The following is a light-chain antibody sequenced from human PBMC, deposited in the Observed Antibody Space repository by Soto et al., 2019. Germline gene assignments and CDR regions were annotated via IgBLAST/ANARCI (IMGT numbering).Light chain of an antibody. V-gene: IGLV1-40*01. J-gene: IGLJ2*01. CDR2: GNT. Sequence: QSVLTQPPSVSGTPGQRVTISCTGRGSNIGAGFDVHWYQQLPGTVPKLLIYGNTNRPSGVPDRFSGSRSGASASLAITGLQVEDEANYYCQSYDSILGAVFGGGTKLTVL. CDR1: GSNIGAGFD. CDR3: QSYDSILGAV.